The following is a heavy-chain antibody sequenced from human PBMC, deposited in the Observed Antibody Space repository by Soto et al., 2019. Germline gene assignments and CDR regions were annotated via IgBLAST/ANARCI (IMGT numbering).Heavy chain of an antibody. Sequence: QVQLVQSGAEVKKPGSSVKVSCKASGGTFSSYAISWVRQAPGQGLEWMGGIIPIFGTANYAQKFQGRVTNTACESTSTAYMELSSLRSEDTAVYYCARSITGTVSYYYGMDVWGQGTTVTVSS. V-gene: IGHV1-69*12. CDR2: IIPIFGTA. J-gene: IGHJ6*02. CDR3: ARSITGTVSYYYGMDV. D-gene: IGHD1-20*01. CDR1: GGTFSSYA.